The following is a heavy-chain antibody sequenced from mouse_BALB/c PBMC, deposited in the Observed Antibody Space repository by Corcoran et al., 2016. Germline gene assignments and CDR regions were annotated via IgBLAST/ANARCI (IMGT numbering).Heavy chain of an antibody. J-gene: IGHJ1*01. CDR3: ARWDWYFDV. Sequence: EVQLQQSGAELVKPGASVKLSCTASGFNIKDAYMQWVKQRPEQGLEWVGRIDPANGNTKYDPKFQGKATITADTSSNTAYLQLSSRTSEDTAVYYCARWDWYFDVWGAGTTVTVSS. V-gene: IGHV14-3*02. CDR1: GFNIKDAY. CDR2: IDPANGNT.